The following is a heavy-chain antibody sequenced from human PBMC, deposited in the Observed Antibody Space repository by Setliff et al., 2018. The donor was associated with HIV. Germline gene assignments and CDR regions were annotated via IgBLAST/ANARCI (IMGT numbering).Heavy chain of an antibody. CDR1: GGSISRSSYF. Sequence: SETLSLTCTVSGGSISRSSYFWTWIRQRPGQGLEWIGYIYYNGRVSYSEKTYYSPSLKSRVTISVDSSKNQFSLKLSSVTAADTAVYYRARGLAYYSENTDYYYGSAGFDPWGPGTLVTVSS. V-gene: IGHV4-31*03. J-gene: IGHJ5*02. CDR2: IYYNGRVSYSEKT. CDR3: ARGLAYYSENTDYYYGSAGFDP. D-gene: IGHD3-22*01.